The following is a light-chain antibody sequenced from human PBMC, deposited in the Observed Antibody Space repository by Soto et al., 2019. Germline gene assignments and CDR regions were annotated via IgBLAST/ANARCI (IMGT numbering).Light chain of an antibody. CDR3: LSYDATNQV. Sequence: NFMLTQPHSVSESPGKTVIISCTRSSGSIASNYVQWYQQRPGSSPTTVIYEDNQRPSGVPDRFSGSIDSSSNSASLTISGLETEDEADYYGLSYDATNQVFGGGTKLTVL. J-gene: IGLJ3*02. CDR1: SGSIASNY. CDR2: EDN. V-gene: IGLV6-57*01.